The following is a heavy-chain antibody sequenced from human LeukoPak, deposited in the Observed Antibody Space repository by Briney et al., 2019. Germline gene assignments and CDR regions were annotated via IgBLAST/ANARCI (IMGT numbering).Heavy chain of an antibody. CDR3: AGSVVAATQIGFDY. Sequence: GASVKVSCKASGYTFTSYAMHWVRQAPGQRLEWMGWINAGNGNTKYSQKFQGRVTITRDTSASTAYMGLSSLRSEDTAVYYCAGSVVAATQIGFDYWGQGTLVTVSS. CDR2: INAGNGNT. CDR1: GYTFTSYA. V-gene: IGHV1-3*01. D-gene: IGHD2-15*01. J-gene: IGHJ4*02.